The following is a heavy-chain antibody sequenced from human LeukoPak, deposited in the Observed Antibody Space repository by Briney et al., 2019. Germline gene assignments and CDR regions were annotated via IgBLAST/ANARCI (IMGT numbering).Heavy chain of an antibody. CDR2: ITSSSSYI. CDR3: ARGYSSSWYLD. J-gene: IGHJ4*02. D-gene: IGHD6-13*01. CDR1: GFTFSTYN. V-gene: IGHV3-21*01. Sequence: GGSLRLSCAASGFTFSTYNMNWVRQAPGKGLEWVSSITSSSSYIYYADSVKGRFTISRDNAKNSLSLQMNSLRADDTAVYYCARGYSSSWYLDWGQGTLVTVSS.